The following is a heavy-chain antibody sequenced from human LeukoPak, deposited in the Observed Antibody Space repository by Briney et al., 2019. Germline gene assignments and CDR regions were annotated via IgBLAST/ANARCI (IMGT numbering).Heavy chain of an antibody. CDR2: ISASGGST. Sequence: PGGSLRLSCAASGFTFSSYAMSWVRQAPGKGLEWVSAISASGGSTYYADSVKGRFTISRDNSKNTLYLQVNSLRAEDTAVYYCAKGGKWDVTPFDYWGQGTLVTVSS. V-gene: IGHV3-23*01. CDR3: AKGGKWDVTPFDY. D-gene: IGHD1-26*01. CDR1: GFTFSSYA. J-gene: IGHJ4*02.